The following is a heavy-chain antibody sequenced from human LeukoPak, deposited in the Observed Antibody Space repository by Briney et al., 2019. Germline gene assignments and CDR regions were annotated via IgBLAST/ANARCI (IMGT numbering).Heavy chain of an antibody. CDR3: ARAIDYYDSSGYYDAFDI. D-gene: IGHD3-22*01. V-gene: IGHV4-59*12. CDR1: GGSISSYY. Sequence: SETLSLTCTVSGGSISSYYWSWIRQPPGKGLEWIGYIYYSGTTNYNPSLKSRVTISVDTSKNQFSLKLSSVTAADTAVYYCARAIDYYDSSGYYDAFDIWGQGTMVTVSS. J-gene: IGHJ3*02. CDR2: IYYSGTT.